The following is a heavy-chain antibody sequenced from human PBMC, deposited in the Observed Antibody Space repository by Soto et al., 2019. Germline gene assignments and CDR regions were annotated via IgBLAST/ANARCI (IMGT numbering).Heavy chain of an antibody. D-gene: IGHD6-13*01. CDR2: IYSGGST. CDR3: ASPRKAAAGTPPTYYYYGMDV. J-gene: IGHJ6*02. CDR1: GFTVSSNY. Sequence: PGGSLRLSCAASGFTVSSNYMSWVRQAPGKGLEWVSVIYSGGSTYYADSVEGRFTISRDNSKNTLYLQMNSLRAEDTAVYYCASPRKAAAGTPPTYYYYGMDVWGQGTTVTVS. V-gene: IGHV3-53*01.